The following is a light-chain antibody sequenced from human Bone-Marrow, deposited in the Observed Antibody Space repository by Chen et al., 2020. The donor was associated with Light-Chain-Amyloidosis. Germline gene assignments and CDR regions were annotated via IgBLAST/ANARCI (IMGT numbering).Light chain of an antibody. CDR1: VLPTKY. CDR2: RDT. CDR3: QSADSSGTYEVI. V-gene: IGLV3-25*03. Sequence: SYELTQPPSVSVSPGQTARITCPGDVLPTKYAYWYQQKPGQAPVLVIHRDTEMPSGISERFSGSSSGTTATLTISGVQAEDEADYHCQSADSSGTYEVIFGGGTKLTVL. J-gene: IGLJ2*01.